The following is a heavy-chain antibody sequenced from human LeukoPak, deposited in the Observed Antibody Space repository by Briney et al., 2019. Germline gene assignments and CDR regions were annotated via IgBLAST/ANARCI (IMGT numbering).Heavy chain of an antibody. Sequence: SVKVSCRASGGTFSSYAISWVRQAPGQGLEWMGRIIPIFGIANYAQKFQGRVTITADKSTSTAYMELSSLRSEDTAVYYCARGWNDPDGKFDYWGQGTLVTVSS. V-gene: IGHV1-69*04. CDR1: GGTFSSYA. CDR2: IIPIFGIA. CDR3: ARGWNDPDGKFDY. J-gene: IGHJ4*02. D-gene: IGHD1-1*01.